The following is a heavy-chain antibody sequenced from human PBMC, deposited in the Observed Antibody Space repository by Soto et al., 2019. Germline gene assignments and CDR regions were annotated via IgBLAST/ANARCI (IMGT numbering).Heavy chain of an antibody. J-gene: IGHJ4*02. Sequence: ESGGGLVQPGGSLRLSCAASGFTFSDYALNWVRQAPGEGLEWISYISSSSSTIYFADSLKGRFTISRDNAKNSLYLQMNSMRDEDTAVYYCASTLQYCTSTSCYPCGRFDYWGQGTLVTVSS. V-gene: IGHV3-48*02. CDR2: ISSSSSTI. D-gene: IGHD2-2*01. CDR1: GFTFSDYA. CDR3: ASTLQYCTSTSCYPCGRFDY.